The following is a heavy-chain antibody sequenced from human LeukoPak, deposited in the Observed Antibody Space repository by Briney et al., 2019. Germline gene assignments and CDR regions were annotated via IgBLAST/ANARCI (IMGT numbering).Heavy chain of an antibody. D-gene: IGHD2-15*01. CDR3: AKPRDIDSWALDV. CDR2: ISYDGRNK. CDR1: EFTFNNHD. V-gene: IGHV3-30*18. J-gene: IGHJ3*01. Sequence: PGRSLRLSCAASEFTFNNHDMHWVRQAPGKGLEWVAAISYDGRNKYYADSVKGRFTISRDNSKNTLNLQMNSLRTEDTAVFYCAKPRDIDSWALDVWGQGTMVTVSS.